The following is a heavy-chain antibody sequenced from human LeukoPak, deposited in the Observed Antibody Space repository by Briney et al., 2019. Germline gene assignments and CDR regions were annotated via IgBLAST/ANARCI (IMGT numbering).Heavy chain of an antibody. J-gene: IGHJ4*02. CDR3: VRNLLAMEGY. CDR2: INPGGSFT. D-gene: IGHD1-1*01. CDR1: GFTFSSYW. V-gene: IGHV3-74*01. Sequence: GGSLILSCAASGFTFSSYWMHWVRQVPGKGLVWVSRINPGGSFTTYADSVKGRFTISRDNAKNTVHLQMNSLRAEDTAVYYCVRNLLAMEGYWGQGTLVTVSS.